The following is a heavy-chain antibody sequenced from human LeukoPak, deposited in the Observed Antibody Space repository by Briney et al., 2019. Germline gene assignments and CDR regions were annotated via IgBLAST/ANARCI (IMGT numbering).Heavy chain of an antibody. CDR2: IPYDGSQK. CDR3: LLPAAIGYGMDF. V-gene: IGHV3-30-3*01. J-gene: IGHJ6*02. D-gene: IGHD2-2*02. Sequence: PGKSRILSCAASGFTFSSYAIQWVRQAPGKVLEWDAFIPYDGSQKYYAYSVNGQFTISRDNTKTQLYLQMNSLSAEDTAVCYCLLPAAIGYGMDFWGQGTKVTVSS. CDR1: GFTFSSYA.